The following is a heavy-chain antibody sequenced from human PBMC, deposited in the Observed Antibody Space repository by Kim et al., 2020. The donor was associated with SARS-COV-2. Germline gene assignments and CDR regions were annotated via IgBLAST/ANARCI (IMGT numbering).Heavy chain of an antibody. J-gene: IGHJ5*02. V-gene: IGHV5-10-1*01. D-gene: IGHD1-7*01. CDR1: GYSFTSYS. Sequence: GESLKISCQTSGYSFTSYSITWVRQMPGKGLEWMGNIDPSDSYTNYSPSFQGHVSISVDKSITTAYLQWSSLKASDSALYYCARLLSPGTTYFDPWGQGTLVTVSS. CDR2: IDPSDSYT. CDR3: ARLLSPGTTYFDP.